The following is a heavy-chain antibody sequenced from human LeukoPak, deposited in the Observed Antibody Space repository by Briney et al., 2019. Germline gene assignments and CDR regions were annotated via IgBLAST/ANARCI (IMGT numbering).Heavy chain of an antibody. Sequence: SETLSLTCTVSGDSISSYYWSWLRQPAGKGLEWIGRIYTSGSTNYNPSLKNRVTMSVDTSKNQFSLKLSSVTAADTAVYYCASTTYYYDSSGYYFLDYWGQGTLVTVSS. J-gene: IGHJ4*02. CDR1: GDSISSYY. V-gene: IGHV4-4*07. CDR2: IYTSGST. D-gene: IGHD3-22*01. CDR3: ASTTYYYDSSGYYFLDY.